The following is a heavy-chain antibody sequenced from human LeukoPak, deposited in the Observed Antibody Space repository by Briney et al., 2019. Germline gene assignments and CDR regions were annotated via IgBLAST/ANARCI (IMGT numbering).Heavy chain of an antibody. Sequence: PSETLSLTCTVSGYSISSGYYWGWIRQPPGKGLEWIGSIYHSGSTYYNPSLKSRVTISVDTSKNQFSLKLSSVTAADTAVYYCARLNRLPFWSGYSFYYYYYMDVWGKGTTVTVSS. CDR2: IYHSGST. D-gene: IGHD3-3*01. CDR1: GYSISSGYY. CDR3: ARLNRLPFWSGYSFYYYYYMDV. J-gene: IGHJ6*03. V-gene: IGHV4-38-2*02.